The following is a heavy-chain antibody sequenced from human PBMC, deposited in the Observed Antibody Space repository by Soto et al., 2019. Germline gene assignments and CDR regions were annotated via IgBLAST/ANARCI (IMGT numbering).Heavy chain of an antibody. D-gene: IGHD3-10*01. CDR3: AAQGVLLWFGERNYIDY. J-gene: IGHJ4*02. CDR1: GGSISSGDYY. V-gene: IGHV4-30-4*01. Sequence: PSETLSLTCTVSGGSISSGDYYWSWIRQPPGKGLEWIGYIYYSGSTYYNPSLKSRVTISVDTSKNQFSLKLSSVTAADTAVYYCAAQGVLLWFGERNYIDYWGQGTLVTVSS. CDR2: IYYSGST.